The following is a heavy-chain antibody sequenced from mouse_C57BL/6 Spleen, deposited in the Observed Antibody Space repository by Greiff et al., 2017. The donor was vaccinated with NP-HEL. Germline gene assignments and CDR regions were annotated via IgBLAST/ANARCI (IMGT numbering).Heavy chain of an antibody. J-gene: IGHJ4*01. CDR3: ARAFYYYGSSYAMDY. Sequence: VQLQQSGAELARPGASVQMSCKASGYTFPSYTMHWVKQRPGQGLEWIGYINPSSGYTMYNQKFKDTATLTADKSSSTAYMQLSSLTSEDSAVYYCARAFYYYGSSYAMDYWGQGTSVTVSS. V-gene: IGHV1-4*01. CDR2: INPSSGYT. CDR1: GYTFPSYT. D-gene: IGHD1-1*01.